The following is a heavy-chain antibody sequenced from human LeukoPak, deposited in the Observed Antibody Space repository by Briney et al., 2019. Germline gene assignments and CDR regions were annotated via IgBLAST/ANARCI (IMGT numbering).Heavy chain of an antibody. J-gene: IGHJ1*01. CDR1: GYTFTSYA. V-gene: IGHV1-3*01. D-gene: IGHD6-19*01. CDR3: ARDREAVDLAEYFQH. Sequence: ASVNVSCKASGYTFTSYAMHWVRQAPGQRLEWMGWINAGNGNTKYSQKFQGRVTITRDTSASTAYMELSSLRSEDTAVYYCARDREAVDLAEYFQHWGQGTLVTVSS. CDR2: INAGNGNT.